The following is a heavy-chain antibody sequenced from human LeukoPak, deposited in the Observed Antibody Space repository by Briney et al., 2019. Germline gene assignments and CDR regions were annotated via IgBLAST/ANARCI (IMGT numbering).Heavy chain of an antibody. CDR1: GFTYTIYW. V-gene: IGHV3-7*01. J-gene: IGHJ4*02. CDR3: ARGGHYFFDS. CDR2: IKEDGSEK. Sequence: GGSLRLSCVASGFTYTIYWMSWVRQAPGKGLEWVANIKEDGSEKYDVDSVRGRVIISRDNAKTSLFLQMNNLRVEDTAVYYCARGGHYFFDSWGQGTLVTVSS.